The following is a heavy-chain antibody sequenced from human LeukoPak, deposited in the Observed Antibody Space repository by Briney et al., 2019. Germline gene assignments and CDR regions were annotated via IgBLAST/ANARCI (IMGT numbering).Heavy chain of an antibody. Sequence: PGGSLRLSCAASGFTFSSYAMSWVRQAPGKGLEWVSAISGSGGSTYYADSVKGRFTISRDNSKNTLYLQTNSLRAEDTAVYYCAKSFLSSWVYYFDYWGQGTLVTVSS. CDR1: GFTFSSYA. CDR3: AKSFLSSWVYYFDY. CDR2: ISGSGGST. D-gene: IGHD6-13*01. J-gene: IGHJ4*02. V-gene: IGHV3-23*01.